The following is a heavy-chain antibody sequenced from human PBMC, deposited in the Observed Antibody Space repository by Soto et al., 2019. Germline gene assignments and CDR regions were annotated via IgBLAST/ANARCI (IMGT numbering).Heavy chain of an antibody. D-gene: IGHD3-10*01. CDR1: GGTFSSYT. CDR2: IIPILGIA. V-gene: IGHV1-69*08. Sequence: QVQLVQSGAEVKKPGSSVKVSCKASGGTFSSYTISWVRQAPGQGLEWMGRIIPILGIANYAQKFQGRVTSTADKSTSTAYMELSSLRSEDTAVYYCARDLHGSGSYYNGLYFDYWGQGTLVTVSS. J-gene: IGHJ4*02. CDR3: ARDLHGSGSYYNGLYFDY.